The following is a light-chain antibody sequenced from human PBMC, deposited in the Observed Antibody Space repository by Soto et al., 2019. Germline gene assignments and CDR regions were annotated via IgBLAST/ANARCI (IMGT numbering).Light chain of an antibody. Sequence: QSVLTQSPSASASLGASVKLTCTLSNGHSSYAIAWHQQQPEQGPRYLMEVNSDGSHSKGDGIPDRFSGSSSGAERYLTISSLQTEDEADYYCQTWGTGIRVVFGGGTKVTVL. CDR3: QTWGTGIRVV. CDR1: NGHSSYA. CDR2: VNSDGSH. J-gene: IGLJ2*01. V-gene: IGLV4-69*01.